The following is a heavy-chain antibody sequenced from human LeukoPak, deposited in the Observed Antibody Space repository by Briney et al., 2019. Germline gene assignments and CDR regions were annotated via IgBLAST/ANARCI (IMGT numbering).Heavy chain of an antibody. J-gene: IGHJ3*02. V-gene: IGHV4-59*08. CDR2: IYYTGGET. CDR1: GGSINSYY. Sequence: SETLSLTCTVSGGSINSYYWSWIRQPPGKGLEWIGYIYYTGGETNYNPSLKSRLTISVDTSKNQFSLILTSVTAADTAVCYCARQPAATAAFDIWAQGTMVTVSS. CDR3: ARQPAATAAFDI. D-gene: IGHD5-18*01.